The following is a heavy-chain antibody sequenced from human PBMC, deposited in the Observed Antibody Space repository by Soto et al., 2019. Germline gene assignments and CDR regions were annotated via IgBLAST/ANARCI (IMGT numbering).Heavy chain of an antibody. D-gene: IGHD2-15*01. CDR1: GYTFTGYY. CDR3: ARGGDLYCSGGSCYSWFDH. Sequence: QVQLVQSGAEVKKPGASVKVSCKASGYTFTGYYMHWVRQAPGQGLEWMGWINPNSGGTNYAQKFQGWVTMTRDTSSSTAYMELSRLRSDDTAVYYCARGGDLYCSGGSCYSWFDHWGQGTLVTVSS. V-gene: IGHV1-2*04. J-gene: IGHJ5*02. CDR2: INPNSGGT.